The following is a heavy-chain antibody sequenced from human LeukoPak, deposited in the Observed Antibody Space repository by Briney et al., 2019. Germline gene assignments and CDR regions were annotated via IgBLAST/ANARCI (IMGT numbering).Heavy chain of an antibody. Sequence: ASVTVSCKASGYTFTSYGITWVRQAPGQGLEWMGWISAYNGNTNYAQKLQGRVTMTTDTSTTTAYMELTSLRSEDTAVYYCARDRGSKRVAYCGGDCYIGYFDLWGRGTLVTVSS. V-gene: IGHV1-18*01. D-gene: IGHD2-21*02. CDR3: ARDRGSKRVAYCGGDCYIGYFDL. J-gene: IGHJ2*01. CDR1: GYTFTSYG. CDR2: ISAYNGNT.